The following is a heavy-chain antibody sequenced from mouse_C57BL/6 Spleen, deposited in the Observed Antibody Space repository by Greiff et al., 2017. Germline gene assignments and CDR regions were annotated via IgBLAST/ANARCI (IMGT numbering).Heavy chain of an antibody. CDR2: ISYDGSN. D-gene: IGHD1-1*01. CDR1: GYSITSGYY. J-gene: IGHJ2*01. Sequence: EVHLVESGPGLVKPSQSLSLTCSVTGYSITSGYYWNWIRQFPGNKLEWMGYISYDGSNNYNPSLKNRISITRDTSKNQFFLKLNSVTTEDTATYYCARTLYYYGSSWEFDYWGQGTTLTVSS. CDR3: ARTLYYYGSSWEFDY. V-gene: IGHV3-6*01.